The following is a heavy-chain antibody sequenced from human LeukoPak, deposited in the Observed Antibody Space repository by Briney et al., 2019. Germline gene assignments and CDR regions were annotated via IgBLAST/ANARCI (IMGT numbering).Heavy chain of an antibody. CDR3: ARKRSTYYYGSGSPGDAFDI. D-gene: IGHD3-10*01. V-gene: IGHV3-7*01. J-gene: IGHJ3*02. Sequence: GGSLRLSCAASGFTFSSYWMSWVRQAQGKGLEWVANIKQDGSEKYYVDSVKGRFTISRDNAKNSLYLQMNSLRAEDTAVYYCARKRSTYYYGSGSPGDAFDIWGQGTMVTVSS. CDR2: IKQDGSEK. CDR1: GFTFSSYW.